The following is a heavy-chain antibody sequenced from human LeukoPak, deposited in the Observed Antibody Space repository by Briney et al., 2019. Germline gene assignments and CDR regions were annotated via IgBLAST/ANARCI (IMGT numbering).Heavy chain of an antibody. CDR1: GYTITSYY. Sequence: ASVKASCKASGYTITSYYMHWVRQAPGQGLEWMGIINPSGGSPSCAQRFQGRVTMTRDTSTSKVYMELSSLRSEDTAVYYCARLDILTGRFYFDYWGQGTLVTVSS. D-gene: IGHD3-9*01. V-gene: IGHV1-46*01. J-gene: IGHJ4*02. CDR3: ARLDILTGRFYFDY. CDR2: INPSGGSP.